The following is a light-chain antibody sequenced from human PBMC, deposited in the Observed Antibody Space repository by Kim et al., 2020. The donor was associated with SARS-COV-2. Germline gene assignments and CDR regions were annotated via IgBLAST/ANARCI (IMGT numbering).Light chain of an antibody. Sequence: SYELTQPPSVSVAPRETATITCGGNNLESKGVHWYQQKPGQAPVLVMYYDSDRPSGIPERFSGTNSGNTATLTISRVEAGDEADYYCQVWDSINAHYVFGPGNKVTVL. V-gene: IGLV3-21*04. J-gene: IGLJ1*01. CDR3: QVWDSINAHYV. CDR1: NLESKG. CDR2: YDS.